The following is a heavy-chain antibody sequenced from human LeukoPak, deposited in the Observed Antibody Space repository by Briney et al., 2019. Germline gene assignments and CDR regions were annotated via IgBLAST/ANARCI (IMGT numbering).Heavy chain of an antibody. Sequence: PGGSLRLSCAASGFSVSGNYMSWVRQAPGKGLEWVSVIYKGDATYYADSVKGRFTISGDSSENTVHLQMDGLRAEDTAVYYCVKEAPGTTIYYWGQGTLVTVSS. CDR3: VKEAPGTTIYY. V-gene: IGHV3-66*01. CDR2: IYKGDAT. D-gene: IGHD4-11*01. CDR1: GFSVSGNY. J-gene: IGHJ4*02.